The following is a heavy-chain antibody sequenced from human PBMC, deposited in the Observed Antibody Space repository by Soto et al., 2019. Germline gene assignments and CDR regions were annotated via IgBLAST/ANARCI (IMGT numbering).Heavy chain of an antibody. CDR3: ASKLTAKRYYYYGMDV. CDR2: IYYSGST. J-gene: IGHJ6*02. CDR1: GGSISSSSYY. Sequence: PSETLSLTCTVSGGSISSSSYYWGWIRQPPGKGLEWIGSIYYSGSTYYNPSLKSRVTISVDTSKNQFSLKLSSVTAADTAVYYCASKLTAKRYYYYGMDVWGQGTTVTVSS. V-gene: IGHV4-39*01. D-gene: IGHD2-21*02.